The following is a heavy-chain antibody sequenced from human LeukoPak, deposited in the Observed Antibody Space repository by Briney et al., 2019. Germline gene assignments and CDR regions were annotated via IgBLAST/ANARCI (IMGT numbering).Heavy chain of an antibody. D-gene: IGHD5-18*01. CDR3: ARSPRQLWLPVDY. V-gene: IGHV1-2*04. CDR1: GYTFTCYY. Sequence: ASVKVSCKASGYTFTCYYMHWVRQAPGQGREWMGWINPNSGGTNYAQKFQGWVTMTRDTSISTAYMELSRLRSDDTAVYYCARSPRQLWLPVDYWGQGTLVTVSS. J-gene: IGHJ4*02. CDR2: INPNSGGT.